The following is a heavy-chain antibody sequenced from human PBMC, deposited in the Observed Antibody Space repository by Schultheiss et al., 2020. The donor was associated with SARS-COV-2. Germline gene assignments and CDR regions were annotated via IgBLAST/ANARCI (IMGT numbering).Heavy chain of an antibody. CDR2: ISSSSSTI. CDR1: GFTFSSYS. CDR3: ARLPKTSNPLYYYYYMDV. V-gene: IGHV3-48*04. Sequence: GGSLRLSCAASGFTFSSYSMNWVRQAPGKGLEWVSYISSSSSTIYYADSVKGRFTISRDNAKNSLYLQMNSLRAEDTAVYYCARLPKTSNPLYYYYYMDVWGKGTTVTVSS. J-gene: IGHJ6*03.